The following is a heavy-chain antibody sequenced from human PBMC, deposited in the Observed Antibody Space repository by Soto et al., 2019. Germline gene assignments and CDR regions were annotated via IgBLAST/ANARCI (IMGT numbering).Heavy chain of an antibody. V-gene: IGHV2-5*02. Sequence: HITLRESGPALVKPTQTLTLTCTFSGFSLTTVGVGVAWIRQPPGKALEWLALIYWDDDKIYSPSHKSRLTVTKDTSKIHVVFTMSNLDPTDTATYYCAHRDVSPAYFDFWGQGTLVTGSS. CDR1: GFSLTTVGVG. CDR2: IYWDDDK. CDR3: AHRDVSPAYFDF. J-gene: IGHJ4*02.